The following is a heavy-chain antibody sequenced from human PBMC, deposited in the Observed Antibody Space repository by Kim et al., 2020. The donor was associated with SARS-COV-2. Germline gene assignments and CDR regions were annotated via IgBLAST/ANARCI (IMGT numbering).Heavy chain of an antibody. CDR1: GFTFGDYA. V-gene: IGHV3-49*03. Sequence: GGSLRLSCTASGFTFGDYAMSWFRQAPGKGLEWVGFIRSKAYGGTTEYAASVKGRFTISRDDSKSIAYLQMNSLKTEDTAVYYCTRAWAGVVVVAATRRPEFDPWGQGTLVTVSS. J-gene: IGHJ5*02. CDR3: TRAWAGVVVVAATRRPEFDP. D-gene: IGHD2-15*01. CDR2: IRSKAYGGTT.